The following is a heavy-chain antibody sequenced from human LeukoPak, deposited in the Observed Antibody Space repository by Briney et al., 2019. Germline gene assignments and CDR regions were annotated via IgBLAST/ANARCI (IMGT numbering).Heavy chain of an antibody. D-gene: IGHD6-13*01. CDR2: INHSGST. J-gene: IGHJ4*02. Sequence: PSGTLSLTCAVYGGSFSGYYWSWIRQPPGKGLEWIGEINHSGSTNYNPSLKSRVTISVDTSKNQFSLKLSSVTAADTAAYYCARGGAAAYWGQGTLVTVSS. V-gene: IGHV4-34*01. CDR3: ARGGAAAY. CDR1: GGSFSGYY.